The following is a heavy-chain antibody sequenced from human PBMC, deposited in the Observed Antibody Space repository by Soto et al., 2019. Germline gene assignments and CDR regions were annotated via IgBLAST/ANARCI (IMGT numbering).Heavy chain of an antibody. CDR1: GFIFSNYA. J-gene: IGHJ4*02. CDR2: ISGSGGDT. CDR3: AKDAGRGGGSAFDC. V-gene: IGHV3-23*01. D-gene: IGHD2-2*01. Sequence: EVQLLDSGGGLVQPGGSLRLSCAASGFIFSNYAMSWVRQAPGKGLEWVSAISGSGGDTFYVGSVKGRFTISRDNSKSTLSLQMNSLRAEDTATYYCAKDAGRGGGSAFDCWGQGTLVTVSS.